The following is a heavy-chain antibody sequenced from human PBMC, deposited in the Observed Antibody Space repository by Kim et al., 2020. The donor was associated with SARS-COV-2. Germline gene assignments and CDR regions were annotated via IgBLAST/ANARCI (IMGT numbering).Heavy chain of an antibody. Sequence: GGSMRLSCVASGFNFGDYAMHWVRQPPGKGLEWVAGLNWGNVRMGHADSVKGRFTISRDDAKSSLYLQMNSLTPDDTALYYCSRKLATGAFDIWGQGTLVIVSS. CDR3: SRKLATGAFDI. J-gene: IGHJ3*02. D-gene: IGHD3-3*02. V-gene: IGHV3-9*01. CDR2: LNWGNVRM. CDR1: GFNFGDYA.